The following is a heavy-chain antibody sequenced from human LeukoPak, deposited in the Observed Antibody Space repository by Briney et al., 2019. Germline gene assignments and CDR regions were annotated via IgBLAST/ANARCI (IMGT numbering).Heavy chain of an antibody. D-gene: IGHD3-10*01. V-gene: IGHV4-39*07. CDR1: GGSISSSSYY. J-gene: IGHJ4*02. Sequence: SETLSLTCTVSGGSISSSSYYWGWIRQPPGKGREGIGSIYYSGSTYYNPSLKSRVTISVDTSKNQFSLKLSSVTAADTAVYYCARGRRYYGSGPPLGAYFDYCGQGTLVTVSS. CDR3: ARGRRYYGSGPPLGAYFDY. CDR2: IYYSGST.